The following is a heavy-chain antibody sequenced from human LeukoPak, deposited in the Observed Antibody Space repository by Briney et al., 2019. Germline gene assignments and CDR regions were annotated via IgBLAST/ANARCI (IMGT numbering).Heavy chain of an antibody. CDR2: INGDESST. CDR1: GFTFSTYW. V-gene: IGHV3-74*01. CDR3: ARDKERGSGIIDY. Sequence: PGGSLRLSCAASGFTFSTYWMHWVRQAPGKGLVWVSRINGDESSTNYADFVKGRFTISRDNAKKTLYLQMNSLRAEDTAVYYCARDKERGSGIIDYWGQGTLVTVSS. D-gene: IGHD3-10*01. J-gene: IGHJ4*02.